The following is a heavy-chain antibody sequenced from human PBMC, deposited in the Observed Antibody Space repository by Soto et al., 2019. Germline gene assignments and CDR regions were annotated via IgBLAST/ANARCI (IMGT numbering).Heavy chain of an antibody. CDR2: IYYSGST. V-gene: IGHV4-31*03. CDR1: GGSIRSGGYY. CDR3: ARVDGGWDVPDY. Sequence: QVQLQESGPGLVKPSQTLSLTCTVSGGSIRSGGYYWSWIRQHPGKGLEWIGYIYYSGSTYYNPSLKSRVTISVDTSKNQVSLKLSSVTAADTAVYFCARVDGGWDVPDYWGQRTLVAVSS. D-gene: IGHD1-26*01. J-gene: IGHJ4*02.